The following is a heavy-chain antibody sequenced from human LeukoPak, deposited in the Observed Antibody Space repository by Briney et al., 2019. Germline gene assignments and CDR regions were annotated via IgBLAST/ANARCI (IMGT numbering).Heavy chain of an antibody. CDR3: ARQRRYYYGSGFDY. J-gene: IGHJ4*02. Sequence: SETLSLTCTVSGGSISGYYWSWIRQPPGKGLEWIGEISHSGSTNYNPSLKSRVTISVDTSKNQFSLKLSSVTAADTAVYYCARQRRYYYGSGFDYWGQGTLVTVSS. V-gene: IGHV4-34*01. CDR2: ISHSGST. D-gene: IGHD3-10*01. CDR1: GGSISGYY.